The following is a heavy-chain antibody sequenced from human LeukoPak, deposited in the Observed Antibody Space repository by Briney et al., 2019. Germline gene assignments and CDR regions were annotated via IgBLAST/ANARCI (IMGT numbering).Heavy chain of an antibody. J-gene: IGHJ4*02. D-gene: IGHD5/OR15-5a*01. Sequence: GGSLRLSCAASGLSFSTFAMSWVRQGPATGLEWVSSIRGNGETFYADSVKGRFTLSRDNAKSTVFLQMNSLRAEDMAVYFCVRRYYEYNVYDRHFDYWGQGILVTVSS. V-gene: IGHV3-23*01. CDR1: GLSFSTFA. CDR3: VRRYYEYNVYDRHFDY. CDR2: IRGNGET.